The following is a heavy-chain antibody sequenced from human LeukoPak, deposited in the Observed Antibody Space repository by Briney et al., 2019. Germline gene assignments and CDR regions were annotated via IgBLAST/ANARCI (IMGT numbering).Heavy chain of an antibody. CDR3: ARDLRVNDAFDI. V-gene: IGHV3-53*01. J-gene: IGHJ3*02. CDR1: GFTVSTYY. CDR2: MYSGGTT. Sequence: PGGSLRLSCAASGFTVSTYYIIWVRQAPGKGLEWVSLMYSGGTTYYADSVKGRFTIFGDNSKNTLYLRMNNLRAEDTAVYYCARDLRVNDAFDIWGQGTMVTVSS.